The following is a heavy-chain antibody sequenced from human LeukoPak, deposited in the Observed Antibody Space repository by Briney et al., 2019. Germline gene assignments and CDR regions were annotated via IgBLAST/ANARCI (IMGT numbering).Heavy chain of an antibody. CDR2: IHYRGTT. D-gene: IGHD6-19*01. CDR1: GDSMGSYW. CDR3: ARDLGTGWPYWDFDL. J-gene: IGHJ2*01. Sequence: TSETLSLTCTVSGDSMGSYWWSWVRQSPGKGLEGLAYIHYRGTTNSNPPLKSRVSISVDTSTNQFSLNLNSVADAVTAVYYCARDLGTGWPYWDFDLWVRGTLVTVSS. V-gene: IGHV4-59*01.